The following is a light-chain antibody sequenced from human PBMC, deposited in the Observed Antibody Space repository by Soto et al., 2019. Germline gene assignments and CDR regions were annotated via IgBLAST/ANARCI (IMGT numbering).Light chain of an antibody. CDR3: QQRSSWPPWS. J-gene: IGKJ1*01. CDR1: QSVSNY. Sequence: EIVLTQSPVTLSLSPGERATLSCRASQSVSNYLAWYQQKPGQAPRLLIYDTATRATGIPARFSGSGSGTDSPLTVSSLEPEDFAVYYWQQRSSWPPWSFGQGTKVEIQ. V-gene: IGKV3-11*01. CDR2: DTA.